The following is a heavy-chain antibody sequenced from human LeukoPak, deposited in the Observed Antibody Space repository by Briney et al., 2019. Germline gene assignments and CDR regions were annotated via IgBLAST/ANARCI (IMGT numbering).Heavy chain of an antibody. Sequence: PGGSLRLSCAASGIIFGSHGMAWVRQAPGKGLEWVSSINPNGDRTFHADSVKGRFTISRDNSKNTLYLQMNSLRAEDTAVYYCATEFNYYGSGSYGWGQGTLVTVSS. D-gene: IGHD3-10*01. CDR1: GIIFGSHG. V-gene: IGHV3-23*01. CDR3: ATEFNYYGSGSYG. J-gene: IGHJ4*02. CDR2: INPNGDRT.